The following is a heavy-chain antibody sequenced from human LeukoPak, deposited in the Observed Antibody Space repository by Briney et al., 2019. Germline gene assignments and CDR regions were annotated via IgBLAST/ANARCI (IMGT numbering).Heavy chain of an antibody. Sequence: PSETLSLTCAVSSYYISSGYYWDWIRQPPRKGLGWSGSIYHSGNNYYNPSLKSRVTISVDTSKNHCSLRLSSVTAADTAVYYCARRGQGYCSSIRCYLPLESWGQGTLVTVSS. J-gene: IGHJ4*02. D-gene: IGHD2-2*01. CDR1: SYYISSGYY. V-gene: IGHV4-38-2*01. CDR2: IYHSGNN. CDR3: ARRGQGYCSSIRCYLPLES.